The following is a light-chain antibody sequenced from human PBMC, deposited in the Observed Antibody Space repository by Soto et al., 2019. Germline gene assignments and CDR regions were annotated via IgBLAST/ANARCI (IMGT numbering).Light chain of an antibody. CDR1: SSNIGNNY. Sequence: QSVLTQPPSVSAAPGQKVTISCSGSSSNIGNNYVSWYQQLPGTAPKLLIYENNRRPSGIPNRFSGSKSGTSAALGNTGLQTGDEADYYCGTGDNSLGAPAVFGGGTKLTVL. CDR2: ENN. CDR3: GTGDNSLGAPAV. V-gene: IGLV1-51*02. J-gene: IGLJ2*01.